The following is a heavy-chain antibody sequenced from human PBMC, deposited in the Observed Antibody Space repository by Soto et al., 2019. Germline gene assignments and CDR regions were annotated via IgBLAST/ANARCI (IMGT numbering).Heavy chain of an antibody. CDR3: ARDAPGRDGYPPNYFDY. V-gene: IGHV1-69*01. CDR2: IIPIFGTA. Sequence: QVQLLQSGAEVKKPGSSVKVSCKASGGTFSSYAISWVRQAPGQGLEWMGGIIPIFGTANYAQKFHGRVTITADESTSTAYMELSSLRSEDTAVYYCARDAPGRDGYPPNYFDYWGQGTLVTVSS. J-gene: IGHJ4*02. D-gene: IGHD5-12*01. CDR1: GGTFSSYA.